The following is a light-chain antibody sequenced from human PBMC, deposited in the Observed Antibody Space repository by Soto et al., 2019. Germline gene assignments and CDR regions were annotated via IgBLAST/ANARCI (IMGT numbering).Light chain of an antibody. CDR3: QQYENLLIS. V-gene: IGKV1-33*01. CDR1: QDISNY. Sequence: DIQMTQSPSSLSASVGDRVTITCQASQDISNYLNWYQQKPGKAPKLLIYDASNLETGVPSRFSGTGSGTEFTFTIISLHPEDIATYYCQQYENLLISFGQGTRLEIK. J-gene: IGKJ5*01. CDR2: DAS.